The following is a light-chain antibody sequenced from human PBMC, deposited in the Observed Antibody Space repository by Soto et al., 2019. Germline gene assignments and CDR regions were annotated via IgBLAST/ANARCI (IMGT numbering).Light chain of an antibody. CDR3: QQRSNWPPIT. Sequence: IVMTQSPATLSGSPWERATLSCMSSQSVSSNLAWYQQKPGQAPRLLIYDASNRATGIPARFSGSGSGTDFTLTISSLEPEEFAVYYCQQRSNWPPITFGQGTRLEI. CDR1: QSVSSN. CDR2: DAS. J-gene: IGKJ5*01. V-gene: IGKV3-11*01.